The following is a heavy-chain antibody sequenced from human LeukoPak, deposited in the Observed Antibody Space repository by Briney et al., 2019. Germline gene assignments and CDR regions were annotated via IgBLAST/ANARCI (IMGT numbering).Heavy chain of an antibody. CDR2: IRYDGGNK. J-gene: IGHJ4*02. CDR1: GFSLSDSH. D-gene: IGHD3-9*01. CDR3: AKDPFYYDILTGPDY. Sequence: GGSLRLSCAASGFSLSDSHMHWVRQAPGKGLEWVAFIRYDGGNKNYADSVKGRFTISRDNSKNTLYLQMNSLRAEDTAVYYCAKDPFYYDILTGPDYWGQGTLVTVSS. V-gene: IGHV3-30*02.